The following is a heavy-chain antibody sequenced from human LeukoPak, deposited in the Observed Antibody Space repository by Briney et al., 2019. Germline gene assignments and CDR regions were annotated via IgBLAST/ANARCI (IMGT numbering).Heavy chain of an antibody. V-gene: IGHV1-2*02. CDR2: INPNSGKT. CDR3: ARDQGYRYGYGDFDY. D-gene: IGHD5-18*01. CDR1: GYTFTGHY. Sequence: ASVTVSCKASGYTFTGHYIHWVRQAPGQGLEWMGWINPNSGKTNYPQKFQGRVTMTRDASISSAYMELSSLRSEDTAVYYCARDQGYRYGYGDFDYWGQGTLVTVSS. J-gene: IGHJ4*02.